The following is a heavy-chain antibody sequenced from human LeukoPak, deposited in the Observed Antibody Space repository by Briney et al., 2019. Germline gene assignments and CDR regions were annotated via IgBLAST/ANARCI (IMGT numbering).Heavy chain of an antibody. CDR3: ARSLPYYYYYYMDV. J-gene: IGHJ6*03. Sequence: EASVKVSCKASGGTFSSYAISWVRQAPGHGLEWMGGIIPIFGTANYAQKFQGRVTITTDESTSTAYMELSSLRSEDTAVYYCARSLPYYYYYYMDVWGKGTTVTVSS. CDR2: IIPIFGTA. V-gene: IGHV1-69*05. CDR1: GGTFSSYA.